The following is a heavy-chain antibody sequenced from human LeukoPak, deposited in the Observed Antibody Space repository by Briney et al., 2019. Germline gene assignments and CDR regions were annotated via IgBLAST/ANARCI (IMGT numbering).Heavy chain of an antibody. CDR3: ASAREYCGGAECYEYFQH. D-gene: IGHD2-21*01. CDR2: IYGGGST. J-gene: IGHJ1*01. Sequence: GGSLRLSCAASGFTVRTHSMSWVRHAPGKGLEWVSVIYGGGSTYYADSVNGRFTISRDSSKNTLFLQMNSLRAEDTALYYCASAREYCGGAECYEYFQHWGQGTLVTVSS. V-gene: IGHV3-53*01. CDR1: GFTVRTHS.